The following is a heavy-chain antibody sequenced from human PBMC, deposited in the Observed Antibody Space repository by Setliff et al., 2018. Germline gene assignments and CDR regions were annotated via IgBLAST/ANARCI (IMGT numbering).Heavy chain of an antibody. Sequence: SVKVSCKASGGTFSSYGISWVRQAPGQGLEWMGGTIPMFGSTKYAQKFQGRVTMTTDTSTSTAYMDLRSLTSDDTAVYYCARCLPFLSGYDRGAFDNWGQGTLVTVSS. J-gene: IGHJ4*02. CDR2: TIPMFGST. CDR3: ARCLPFLSGYDRGAFDN. D-gene: IGHD5-12*01. CDR1: GGTFSSYG. V-gene: IGHV1-69*05.